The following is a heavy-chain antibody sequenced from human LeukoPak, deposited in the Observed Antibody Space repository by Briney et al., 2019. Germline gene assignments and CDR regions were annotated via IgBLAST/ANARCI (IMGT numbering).Heavy chain of an antibody. CDR1: GGSISSSSYY. D-gene: IGHD3-16*01. V-gene: IGHV4-39*07. Sequence: SETLSLTCTVSGGSISSSSYYWGWVRQPPGKGLEWIGSIYYGGSSCYSSSLKSRVTISVDISKNQYSLKVNPVTAADTAVYYCASYDSAWDWFDPWGQGTLVTVSS. J-gene: IGHJ5*02. CDR3: ASYDSAWDWFDP. CDR2: IYYGGSS.